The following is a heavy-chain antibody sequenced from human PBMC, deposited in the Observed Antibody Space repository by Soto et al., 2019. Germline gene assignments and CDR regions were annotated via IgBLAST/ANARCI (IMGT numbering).Heavy chain of an antibody. J-gene: IGHJ4*02. Sequence: PGESLKISCKGSGYSFTSYWISWVRQMPGKGLEWMGRIDPSDSYTNYSPSFQGHVTISADKSISTAYLQWSSLKASDISMYYCARHRHYYDSSGYYGYWGQGTLVTVSS. CDR2: IDPSDSYT. V-gene: IGHV5-10-1*01. CDR3: ARHRHYYDSSGYYGY. D-gene: IGHD3-22*01. CDR1: GYSFTSYW.